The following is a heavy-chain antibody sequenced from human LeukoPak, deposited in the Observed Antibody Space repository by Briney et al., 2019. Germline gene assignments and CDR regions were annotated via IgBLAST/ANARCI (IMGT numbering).Heavy chain of an antibody. Sequence: SETLSLTCTVSGGSISSYYWSWIRQPPGKGLEWIGYIYYSGSTNYNPSLKSRVTISVDTSKNQFSLKLSSVTAADTAVYYCARVGGNLSFDYWGQGTLVTVSS. J-gene: IGHJ4*02. D-gene: IGHD4-23*01. CDR3: ARVGGNLSFDY. V-gene: IGHV4-59*01. CDR1: GGSISSYY. CDR2: IYYSGST.